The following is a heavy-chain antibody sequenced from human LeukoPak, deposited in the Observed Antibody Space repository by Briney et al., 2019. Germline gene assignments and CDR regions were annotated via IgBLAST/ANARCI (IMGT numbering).Heavy chain of an antibody. J-gene: IGHJ6*02. Sequence: GGSLRLSCAASGFTFSSYSMNWVRQAPGKGLEWVSSISSSSSYIYYADSVKGRFTISRDNAKNSLYLQMNSLRAEDTAVYYCARAAGGDYARDYYYYGMDVWGQGTTVTVSS. CDR2: ISSSSSYI. CDR3: ARAAGGDYARDYYYYGMDV. CDR1: GFTFSSYS. V-gene: IGHV3-21*04. D-gene: IGHD4-17*01.